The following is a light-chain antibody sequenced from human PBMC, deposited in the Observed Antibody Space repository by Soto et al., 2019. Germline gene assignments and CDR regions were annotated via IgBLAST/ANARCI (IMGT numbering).Light chain of an antibody. Sequence: EIVFTQSPATLSLSPGERATLSCRASQSVSSYLAWYQQKPGQAPRLLIYDASNRATGIPARFSGSGSGTDFTLTISSLEPEDFAVYYCQQRSNWPFFGGGTKV. CDR1: QSVSSY. CDR2: DAS. CDR3: QQRSNWPF. V-gene: IGKV3-11*01. J-gene: IGKJ4*01.